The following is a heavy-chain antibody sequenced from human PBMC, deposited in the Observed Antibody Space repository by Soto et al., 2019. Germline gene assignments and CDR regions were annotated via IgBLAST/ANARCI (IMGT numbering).Heavy chain of an antibody. CDR2: IIPIFGTA. D-gene: IGHD3-10*01. J-gene: IGHJ4*02. CDR3: ARGRLDYYGSGSSTAFGY. Sequence: SVKISSKASGGTFCSYDISWVRQDPGQGREWMGGIIPIFGTANYAQKCQGRVTITADKSTSTAYMELSSLRSEDTAVYYCARGRLDYYGSGSSTAFGYWGQGTLVTVSS. V-gene: IGHV1-69*06. CDR1: GGTFCSYD.